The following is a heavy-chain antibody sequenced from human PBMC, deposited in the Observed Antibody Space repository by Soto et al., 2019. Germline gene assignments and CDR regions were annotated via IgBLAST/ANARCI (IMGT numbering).Heavy chain of an antibody. J-gene: IGHJ4*02. CDR1: GYTFTSYY. CDR2: INPSGGST. V-gene: IGHV1-46*01. D-gene: IGHD3-22*01. Sequence: ASVKVSCKASGYTFTSYYMHWVRQAPGQGLEWMGIINPSGGSTSYAQKFQGRVTMTRDTSTSTVYMELSSLRSEDTAVYYCAGPNYYDSSGYYWAFDYCGQGTMVTVYS. CDR3: AGPNYYDSSGYYWAFDY.